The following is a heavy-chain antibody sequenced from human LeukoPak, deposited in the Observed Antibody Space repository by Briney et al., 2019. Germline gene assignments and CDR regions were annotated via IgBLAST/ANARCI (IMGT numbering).Heavy chain of an antibody. Sequence: SQTLSLTCAISGDSVSSNSATWNWIRQSPSRGLEWLGRTYYRSKWYNNYAVSVKSRITINPDTSNNQFSLQLNSVTPEDTAVHYCARDKGGGVDTALAYWGQGTLVTVSS. CDR1: GDSVSSNSAT. CDR3: ARDKGGGVDTALAY. J-gene: IGHJ4*02. D-gene: IGHD5-18*01. CDR2: TYYRSKWYN. V-gene: IGHV6-1*01.